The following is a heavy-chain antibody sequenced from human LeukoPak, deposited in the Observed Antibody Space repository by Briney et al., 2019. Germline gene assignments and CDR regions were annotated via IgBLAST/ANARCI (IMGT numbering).Heavy chain of an antibody. Sequence: GGSLRLSCAASGFTFSDYSMNWVRQTSGKGLEWASYISFSVNTKYYGDSVKGRFTISRDNSKNTLYLQMNSLRAEDTAVYYCASTRGYSYGYFDYWGQGTLVTVSS. CDR2: ISFSVNTK. CDR3: ASTRGYSYGYFDY. V-gene: IGHV3-48*01. CDR1: GFTFSDYS. D-gene: IGHD5-18*01. J-gene: IGHJ4*02.